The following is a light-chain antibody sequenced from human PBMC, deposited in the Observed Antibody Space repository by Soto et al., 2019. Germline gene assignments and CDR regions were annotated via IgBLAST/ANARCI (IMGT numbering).Light chain of an antibody. Sequence: QSALTQPASVSGSPGQSITISCTGTSSDVGSYNLVSWYQHHPGKAPKLMIYEGSKRPSGVSNRFSGSKSGNTASLTISGLQAEDEADYYCCSYAGSSTLVVFGAGTKLTVL. CDR3: CSYAGSSTLVV. J-gene: IGLJ2*01. CDR2: EGS. V-gene: IGLV2-23*01. CDR1: SSDVGSYNL.